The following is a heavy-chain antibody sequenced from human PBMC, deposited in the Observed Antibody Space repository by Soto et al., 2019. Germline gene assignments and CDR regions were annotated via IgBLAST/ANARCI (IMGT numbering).Heavy chain of an antibody. V-gene: IGHV1-18*01. CDR3: ARDLQFYSDSSGYRDVFDI. CDR1: GYTFTSYG. D-gene: IGHD3-22*01. J-gene: IGHJ3*02. CDR2: ISANNGNT. Sequence: ASVKVSCKASGYTFTSYGISWVRQAPGQGLEWMGWISANNGNTYYAQKFQGRVTMNTDTPTRTIYMELRSLRSDDTAVYYCARDLQFYSDSSGYRDVFDIWGQGTKVTV.